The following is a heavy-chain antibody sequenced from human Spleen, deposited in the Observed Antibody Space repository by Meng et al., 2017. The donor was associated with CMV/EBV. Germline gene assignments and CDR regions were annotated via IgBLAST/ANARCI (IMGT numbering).Heavy chain of an antibody. D-gene: IGHD2-21*01. Sequence: ASVKVSCKASGYIYTGYYMEWVRQAPGQGLEWVGWINPNTGGTKYAQKFEGRVIITEDTSISTVYMEMTRLRSDDTAVYYCARMPHPPYSYRGMDVWGQGTAVTVSS. CDR2: INPNTGGT. V-gene: IGHV1-2*02. CDR1: GYIYTGYY. J-gene: IGHJ6*02. CDR3: ARMPHPPYSYRGMDV.